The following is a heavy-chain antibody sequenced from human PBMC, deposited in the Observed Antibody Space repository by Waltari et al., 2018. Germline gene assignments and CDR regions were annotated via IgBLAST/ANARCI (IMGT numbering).Heavy chain of an antibody. CDR2: FDPDDDST. D-gene: IGHD1-26*01. Sequence: EVQLVQSGAEVKMPGATVKVSCEASGYTFTDYYIHWLQQAPGKGPEWMGRFDPDDDSTSFAPRCQGRITITADTSTDTGHMELTSLRPEDTAVYYCARGPVGAAIWFDLWGQGTLVTVSS. CDR1: GYTFTDYY. J-gene: IGHJ5*02. CDR3: ARGPVGAAIWFDL. V-gene: IGHV1-69-2*01.